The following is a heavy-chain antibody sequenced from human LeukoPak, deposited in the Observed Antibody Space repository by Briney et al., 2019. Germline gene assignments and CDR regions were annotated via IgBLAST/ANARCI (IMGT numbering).Heavy chain of an antibody. V-gene: IGHV4-34*01. CDR2: INHSGST. CDR3: ARGLNYYGSLTWDY. Sequence: SETLSLTCAVYGLSFSGYYWSWIRQPPGKGLEWIGEINHSGSTNYNPSLKSRVTISVDTSKNQFSLKLSSVTAADTAVYYCARGLNYYGSLTWDYWGQGTLVTVSS. J-gene: IGHJ4*02. D-gene: IGHD3-10*01. CDR1: GLSFSGYY.